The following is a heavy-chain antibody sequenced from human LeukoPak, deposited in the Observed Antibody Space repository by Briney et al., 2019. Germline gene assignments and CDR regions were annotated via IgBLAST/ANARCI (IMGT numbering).Heavy chain of an antibody. CDR2: ISVSSDTT. CDR1: GFTFSTYA. D-gene: IGHD5-18*01. V-gene: IGHV3-23*01. Sequence: GGSLRLSCAASGFTFSTYAMSWVRHAPRRGLEWVSAISVSSDTTYYTDSVKGRFTISRDNSKNTLYLQMNSLRAEDTAVYYCANREGGYTYDPFDYWGQGTLVTVSS. J-gene: IGHJ4*02. CDR3: ANREGGYTYDPFDY.